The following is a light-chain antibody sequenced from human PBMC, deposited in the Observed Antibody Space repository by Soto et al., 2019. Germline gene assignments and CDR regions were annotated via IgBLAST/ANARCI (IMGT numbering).Light chain of an antibody. CDR2: DVS. Sequence: QSALTQPASVSGSPGQSIAISCTGTSSDVGAYNSVSWYQQYPGKAPKLMIHDVSNRPSGVSDRFSGPKSGNTASLTISGLQAEDEADYYCSSYTSSNSYVFGSGTKVTVL. CDR1: SSDVGAYNS. CDR3: SSYTSSNSYV. J-gene: IGLJ1*01. V-gene: IGLV2-14*01.